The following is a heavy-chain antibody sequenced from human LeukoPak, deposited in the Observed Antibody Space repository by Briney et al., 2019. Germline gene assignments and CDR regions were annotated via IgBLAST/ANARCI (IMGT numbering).Heavy chain of an antibody. CDR2: ISGNGRNT. V-gene: IGHV3-64*01. D-gene: IGHD6-19*01. Sequence: GGSLRLSCAASGFTFSTYAIYWVCQAPGKGLEYVSGISGNGRNTYYGNSVEGRFTISRDNSKNTLYLQMGSLRAEDMGVYYCARVSSSGRYAFDFWGQGTMVTVSS. CDR1: GFTFSTYA. CDR3: ARVSSSGRYAFDF. J-gene: IGHJ3*01.